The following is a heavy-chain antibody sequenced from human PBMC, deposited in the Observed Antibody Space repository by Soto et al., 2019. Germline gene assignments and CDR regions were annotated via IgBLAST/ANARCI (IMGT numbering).Heavy chain of an antibody. J-gene: IGHJ4*02. Sequence: GGSLRLSCAASGFTFSSYAMSWVRQAPGKGLEWVSAISGSGGSTYYADSVKGRFTISRDNSKNTLYLQMNSLRADDTAVYYCAKDSPPEGQWLVQYYFDYWGQGTLVTVSS. CDR2: ISGSGGST. CDR3: AKDSPPEGQWLVQYYFDY. CDR1: GFTFSSYA. D-gene: IGHD6-19*01. V-gene: IGHV3-23*01.